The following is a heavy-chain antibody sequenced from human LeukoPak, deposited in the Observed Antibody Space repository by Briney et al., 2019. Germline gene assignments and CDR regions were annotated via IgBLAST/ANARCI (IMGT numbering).Heavy chain of an antibody. CDR1: GGSVSSGSYY. CDR3: ARDEVSDYYYYGMDV. V-gene: IGHV4-61*01. Sequence: SETLSLTCTVSGGSVSSGSYYWSWIRQPPGKGLEWIGYIYYSGSTYYNPSLKSRVTISVDTSKNQFSLKLSSVTAADTAVYYCARDEVSDYYYYGMDVWGQGTTVTVSS. J-gene: IGHJ6*02. CDR2: IYYSGST.